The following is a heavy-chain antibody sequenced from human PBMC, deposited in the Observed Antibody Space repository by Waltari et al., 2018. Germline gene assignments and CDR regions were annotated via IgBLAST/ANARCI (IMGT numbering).Heavy chain of an antibody. J-gene: IGHJ5*02. CDR1: GYTFTSYD. CDR3: ARARAAARGWFDP. CDR2: MNPNSGNT. Sequence: QVQLVQSGAEVKKPGAAVKVSCKASGYTFTSYDINWVRQATGQGLEWMGWMNPNSGNTGYAQKFQGRVTMTRNTSISTAYMELSSLRSEDTAVYSCARARAAARGWFDPWGQGTLVTVSS. D-gene: IGHD6-13*01. V-gene: IGHV1-8*01.